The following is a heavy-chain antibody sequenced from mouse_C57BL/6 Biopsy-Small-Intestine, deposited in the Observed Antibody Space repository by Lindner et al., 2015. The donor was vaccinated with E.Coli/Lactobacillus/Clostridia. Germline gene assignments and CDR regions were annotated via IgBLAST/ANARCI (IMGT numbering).Heavy chain of an antibody. Sequence: VQLQESGPELVKPEASVKMSCKASGYTFTSYVMHWVKQKPGQGFEWIGYINPYNDGTNYNEKFKGKATLTSDKSSSTAYMELSSLTSEDSAVYYCARSYNYYSYDGRYWYFDVWGAGTTVTVSS. CDR3: ARSYNYYSYDGRYWYFDV. CDR2: INPYNDGT. V-gene: IGHV1-14*01. J-gene: IGHJ1*01. CDR1: GYTFTSYV. D-gene: IGHD2-12*01.